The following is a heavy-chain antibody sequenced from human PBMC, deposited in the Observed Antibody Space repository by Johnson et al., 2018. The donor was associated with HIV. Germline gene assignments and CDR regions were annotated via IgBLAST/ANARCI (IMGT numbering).Heavy chain of an antibody. CDR1: GFTFSSYG. V-gene: IGHV3-30*02. Sequence: QMQLVESGGGVVQPGGSLRLSCAAFGFTFSSYGMHWVRQAPGKGLEWVAFIRYDGSNKYYADSVKGRFTISRDNSKNTLYLQMNSLRAEDTAVYYCARISGWYSPAFDIWGQGTMVTVSS. CDR3: ARISGWYSPAFDI. D-gene: IGHD6-19*01. CDR2: IRYDGSNK. J-gene: IGHJ3*02.